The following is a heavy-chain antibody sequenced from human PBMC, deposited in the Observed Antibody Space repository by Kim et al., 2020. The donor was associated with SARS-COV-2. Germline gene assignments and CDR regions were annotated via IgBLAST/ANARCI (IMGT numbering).Heavy chain of an antibody. CDR1: GGSISSSNW. V-gene: IGHV4-4*02. Sequence: SETLSLTCAVSGGSISSSNWWSWVRQPPGKGLEWIGEIYHSGSTNYNPSLKSRVTISVDKSKNQFSLKLSSVTAADTAVYYCARGKGLVVPAAIILSTHYYYYYGMDVWGQGTTVTVSS. D-gene: IGHD2-2*01. CDR3: ARGKGLVVPAAIILSTHYYYYYGMDV. CDR2: IYHSGST. J-gene: IGHJ6*02.